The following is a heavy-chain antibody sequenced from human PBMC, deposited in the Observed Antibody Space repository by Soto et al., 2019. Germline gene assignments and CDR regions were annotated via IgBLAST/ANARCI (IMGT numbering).Heavy chain of an antibody. D-gene: IGHD3-10*01. J-gene: IGHJ5*02. V-gene: IGHV3-64*01. Sequence: EVQLVESGGGLVQPGGALRLSCAASGFTFSSYAMHWVRQAPGKGLEYVSAISSNGGSTYYANSVKGRFTISRDNSKNTLYLQMGSLRAEDMAVYDCASGQGSQLELTPLYGSGSYYDNWFDPWGQGTLVTVSS. CDR3: ASGQGSQLELTPLYGSGSYYDNWFDP. CDR1: GFTFSSYA. CDR2: ISSNGGST.